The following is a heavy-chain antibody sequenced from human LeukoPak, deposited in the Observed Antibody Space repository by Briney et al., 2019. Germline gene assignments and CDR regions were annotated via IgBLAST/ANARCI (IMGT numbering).Heavy chain of an antibody. CDR1: GFTFSSYS. V-gene: IGHV3-21*01. D-gene: IGHD3-10*01. CDR2: ISSSSSYI. CDR3: ATRYYYGSGSYYRDAFDI. Sequence: GGSLRLSCAASGFTFSSYSMNWVRQAPGKGLEWVSSISSSSSYIYYADSVKGRFTISRDNAKNSLYLQMNSLRAEDTAVYYCATRYYYGSGSYYRDAFDIWGQGTMVTVSS. J-gene: IGHJ3*02.